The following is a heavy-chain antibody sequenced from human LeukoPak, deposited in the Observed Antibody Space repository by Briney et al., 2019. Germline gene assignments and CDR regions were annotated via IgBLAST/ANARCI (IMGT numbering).Heavy chain of an antibody. CDR3: ARGKRGRDGYNFGY. V-gene: IGHV1-69*04. J-gene: IGHJ4*02. CDR2: ITPILGIA. D-gene: IGHD5-24*01. CDR1: GGTFSSYA. Sequence: SVKVSCKASGGTFSSYAISWVRQARGQGLEWMGRITPILGIANYAQKFQVTVTSTADKSTSTAYMELSSLRSEDTAVYYCARGKRGRDGYNFGYWGQGTLVTVSS.